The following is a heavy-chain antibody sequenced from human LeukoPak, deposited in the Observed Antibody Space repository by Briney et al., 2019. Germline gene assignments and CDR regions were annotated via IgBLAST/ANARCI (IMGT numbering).Heavy chain of an antibody. V-gene: IGHV7-4-1*02. D-gene: IGHD3/OR15-3a*01. CDR1: GYTFTSYA. CDR3: ARDYPFLTGYYTSRYYYYGMDV. J-gene: IGHJ6*02. CDR2: INTNTGNP. Sequence: GASVKVSCKASGYTFTSYAVNWVRQAPGQGLEWMGWINTNTGNPTYAQGFTGRFVFSLDTSVSTAYLQISSLKAEDTAVYYCARDYPFLTGYYTSRYYYYGMDVWGQGTTVTVSS.